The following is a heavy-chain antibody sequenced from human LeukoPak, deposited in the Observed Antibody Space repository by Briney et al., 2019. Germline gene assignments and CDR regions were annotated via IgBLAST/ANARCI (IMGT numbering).Heavy chain of an antibody. V-gene: IGHV3-33*01. J-gene: IGHJ4*02. CDR1: GFIFSNYG. CDR2: ICYDGSKK. Sequence: PGGSLRLSCATSGFIFSNYGLHWVRQAPGKGLEWVAVICYDGSKKYYADSVKGRFTISRDDSKNTLYLQLNNLRAEDTAVYYCARDLGSTNYYFDYWGQGTLVSVSS. CDR3: ARDLGSTNYYFDY. D-gene: IGHD4/OR15-4a*01.